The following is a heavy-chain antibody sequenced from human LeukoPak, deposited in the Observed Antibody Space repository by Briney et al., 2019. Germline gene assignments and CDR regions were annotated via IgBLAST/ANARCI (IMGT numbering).Heavy chain of an antibody. Sequence: SETLSLTCSVSGASISGGTYYWGWIRQPPGKGLEWIGSIYYTGSTYDNPSLKSRVTISVDTSKNQFSLKLSSVTAADTAVYYCARRSGSGRAFDYWGQGTLVTVSS. D-gene: IGHD1-26*01. J-gene: IGHJ4*02. V-gene: IGHV4-39*01. CDR3: ARRSGSGRAFDY. CDR1: GASISGGTYY. CDR2: IYYTGST.